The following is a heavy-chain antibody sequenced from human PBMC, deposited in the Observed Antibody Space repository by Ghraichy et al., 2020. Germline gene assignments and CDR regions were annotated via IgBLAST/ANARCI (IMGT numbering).Heavy chain of an antibody. D-gene: IGHD5-24*01. CDR3: ATTVEMATIGNY. J-gene: IGHJ4*02. CDR2: IRSSDSST. Sequence: GGSQRLSCAASGFTISSYEMNWVRQAPGKGLEWVSHIRSSDSSTYYADSVKGRFTISRDNAKNSLYLQMNSLRVEDTAVYYCATTVEMATIGNYWGQGTLVTVSS. CDR1: GFTISSYE. V-gene: IGHV3-48*03.